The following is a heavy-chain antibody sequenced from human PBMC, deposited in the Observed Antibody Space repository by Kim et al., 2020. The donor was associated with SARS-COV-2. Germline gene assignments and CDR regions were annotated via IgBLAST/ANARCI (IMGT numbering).Heavy chain of an antibody. Sequence: GGSLRLSCAASGFTFSDYAMTWVRQVPGEGLDWVSSIDKNGRNIYDTDSAKGRFTISRDNSKHTLYLQMNSLRAEDTAVYYCAKKGRDTSSWYYFDYWGQGSLVTVSS. D-gene: IGHD6-13*01. CDR3: AKKGRDTSSWYYFDY. CDR2: IDKNGRNI. J-gene: IGHJ4*02. V-gene: IGHV3-23*05. CDR1: GFTFSDYA.